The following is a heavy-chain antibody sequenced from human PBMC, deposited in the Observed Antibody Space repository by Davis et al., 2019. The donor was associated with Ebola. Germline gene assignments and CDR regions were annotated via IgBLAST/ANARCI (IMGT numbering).Heavy chain of an antibody. J-gene: IGHJ6*02. CDR1: GFIFSNCA. CDR2: IGTGHDA. V-gene: IGHV3-48*02. D-gene: IGHD3-3*01. Sequence: GESLKISCAASGFIFSNCAMYWVRQAPGKGLEWVSIIGTGHDAYYADSVKGRFTISRDNAKNSLYLQMNSLRDEDTAVYYCARVGLETLYGMDVWGQGTTVTVSS. CDR3: ARVGLETLYGMDV.